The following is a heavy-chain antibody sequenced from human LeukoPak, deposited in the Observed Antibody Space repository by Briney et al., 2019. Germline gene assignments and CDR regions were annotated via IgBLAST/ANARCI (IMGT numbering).Heavy chain of an antibody. CDR1: CITFGNYA. CDR2: ITTNGSNT. CDR3: AKPLTSYSSGFSDVFDV. Sequence: SGGSLRLSCAASCITFGNYAMHLVRQAPGEGVEHVSTITTNGSNTYYADSVKGRFTISRDNAKDTLFLQMGSLRAEDMAVYYCAKPLTSYSSGFSDVFDVWGHGSMVTVSS. J-gene: IGHJ3*01. D-gene: IGHD5-18*01. V-gene: IGHV3-64*02.